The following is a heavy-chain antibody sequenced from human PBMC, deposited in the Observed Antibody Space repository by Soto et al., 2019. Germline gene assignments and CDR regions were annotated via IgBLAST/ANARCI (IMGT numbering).Heavy chain of an antibody. CDR1: GYTLTELS. J-gene: IGHJ3*02. V-gene: IGHV1-24*01. CDR2: FDPEDGET. Sequence: ASVKVSCKVSGYTLTELSMHWVRRAPGKGLEWMGGFDPEDGETIYAQKFQGRVTMTEDTSTDTAYMELSSLRSEDTAVYYCATRSGLSSSWYRGAFDIWGQGTMVTVSS. CDR3: ATRSGLSSSWYRGAFDI. D-gene: IGHD6-13*01.